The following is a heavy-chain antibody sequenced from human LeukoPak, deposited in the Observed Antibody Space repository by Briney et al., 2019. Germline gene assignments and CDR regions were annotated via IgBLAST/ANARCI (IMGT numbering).Heavy chain of an antibody. CDR1: GFTFSSYG. J-gene: IGHJ4*02. Sequence: GGSLRLSCAASGFTFSSYGMHWVRQAPGKGLEWVAVIWYDGSNKYYADSVKGRFTISRDNPKNTLYLQMNSLRAEDTAVYYCAKDWVAGATKTGIDYWGQGTLVTVSS. CDR3: AKDWVAGATKTGIDY. D-gene: IGHD1-26*01. V-gene: IGHV3-33*06. CDR2: IWYDGSNK.